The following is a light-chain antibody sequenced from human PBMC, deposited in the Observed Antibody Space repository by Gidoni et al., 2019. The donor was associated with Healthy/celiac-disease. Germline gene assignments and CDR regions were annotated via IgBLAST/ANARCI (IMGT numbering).Light chain of an antibody. Sequence: DIQMTQSPSSLSASVGDRVTITCRASQSISSYLNRYQQKPGKAPKLLIYAASSLQSGVPSRFSGSGSGTDFTLTISSLQPEDCATYYCQQSYSTPPTCGQGTKVETK. CDR1: QSISSY. V-gene: IGKV1-39*01. CDR3: QQSYSTPPT. J-gene: IGKJ1*01. CDR2: AAS.